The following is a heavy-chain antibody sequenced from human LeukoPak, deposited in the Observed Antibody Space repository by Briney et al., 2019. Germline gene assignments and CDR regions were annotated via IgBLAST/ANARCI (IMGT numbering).Heavy chain of an antibody. CDR1: GFTFSSYS. D-gene: IGHD3/OR15-3a*01. CDR2: ISSSSSTI. CDR3: ARVFWAGTAIDY. V-gene: IGHV3-48*01. J-gene: IGHJ4*02. Sequence: GGSLRLSCAASGFTFSSYSMNWARQAPGKGLEWVSYISSSSSTIQYADSVRGRFTISRDNAKNSLFLQMNSLRAEDAAVYYCARVFWAGTAIDYWGQGTLVTVSS.